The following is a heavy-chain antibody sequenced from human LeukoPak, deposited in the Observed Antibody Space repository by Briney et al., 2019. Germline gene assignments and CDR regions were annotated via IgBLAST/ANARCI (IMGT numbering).Heavy chain of an antibody. Sequence: SLRLFCAAAGFTSIDNYMRWIRQAPGKGRQWGSYISSSGSSIYYADSLKGRFTISRDTAKNQLYLQLNSLTAEDTAVYYCARVVSPRRDRLLYHYYYGMDVWGKGTTVTVSS. J-gene: IGHJ6*04. V-gene: IGHV3-11*01. D-gene: IGHD3-9*01. CDR2: ISSSGSSI. CDR1: GFTSIDNY. CDR3: ARVVSPRRDRLLYHYYYGMDV.